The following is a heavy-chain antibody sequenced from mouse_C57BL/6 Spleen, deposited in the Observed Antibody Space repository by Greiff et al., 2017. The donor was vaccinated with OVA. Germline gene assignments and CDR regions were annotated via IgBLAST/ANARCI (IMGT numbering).Heavy chain of an antibody. Sequence: VQLQEPGAELVRPGSSVKLSCKASGYTFTSYWMHWVKQRPIQGLEWIGNIDPSDSETHYNQKFKDKATLTVDKSSSTAYMQLSSLTSEDSAVYYCARRYGSTLYAMDYWGQGTSVTVSS. CDR2: IDPSDSET. CDR3: ARRYGSTLYAMDY. J-gene: IGHJ4*01. V-gene: IGHV1-52*01. CDR1: GYTFTSYW. D-gene: IGHD1-1*01.